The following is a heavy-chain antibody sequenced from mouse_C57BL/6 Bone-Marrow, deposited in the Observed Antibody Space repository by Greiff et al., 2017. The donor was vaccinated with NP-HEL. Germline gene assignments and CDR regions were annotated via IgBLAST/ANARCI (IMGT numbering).Heavy chain of an antibody. J-gene: IGHJ2*01. CDR3: ASGYYYGSVDY. Sequence: VQLQESGAELVKPGASVKMSCKASGYTFTSYWITWVKQRPGQGLEWIGDIYPGSGSTNYNEKFKSKATLTVDTSSSTAYLQLSSLTSEDSAVYYCASGYYYGSVDYWGQGTTLTVSS. CDR2: IYPGSGST. CDR1: GYTFTSYW. V-gene: IGHV1-55*01. D-gene: IGHD1-1*01.